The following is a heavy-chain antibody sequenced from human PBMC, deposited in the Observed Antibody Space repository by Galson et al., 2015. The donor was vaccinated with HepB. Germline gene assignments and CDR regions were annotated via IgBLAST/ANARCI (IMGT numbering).Heavy chain of an antibody. CDR1: GFTFSSYS. J-gene: IGHJ6*03. V-gene: IGHV3-21*01. D-gene: IGHD3-9*01. Sequence: SLRLSCAASGFTFSSYSMNWVRQAPGKGLEWVSSISSSSSYIYYADSVKGRFTISRDNAKNSLYLQMNSLRAEDTAVYYCARDYDILTGYYYMDAWGKGTTVTVSS. CDR2: ISSSSSYI. CDR3: ARDYDILTGYYYMDA.